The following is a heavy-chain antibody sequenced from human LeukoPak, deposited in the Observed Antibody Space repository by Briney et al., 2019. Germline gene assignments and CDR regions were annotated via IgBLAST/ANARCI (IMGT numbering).Heavy chain of an antibody. V-gene: IGHV3-73*01. CDR3: ASPYSGNYY. D-gene: IGHD1-26*01. Sequence: HPGGSLKLSCAASGFTFSGSAMHWVRQASGNGLEWVGRIRSKANNYATAYAASVKGRFTISRDDSKNTAYLQMNSLKVEDTAVYYCASPYSGNYYWGQGTLVTVSS. CDR1: GFTFSGSA. CDR2: IRSKANNYAT. J-gene: IGHJ4*02.